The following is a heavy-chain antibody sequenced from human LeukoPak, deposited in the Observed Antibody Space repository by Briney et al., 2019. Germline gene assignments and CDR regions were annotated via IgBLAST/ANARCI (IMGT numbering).Heavy chain of an antibody. J-gene: IGHJ4*02. CDR3: ARGTFDSSGYYLFDY. Sequence: SETLSLTCTVSGGSISTNYWSWIRQPAGKGLEWIGRIYNSGYTNYSPSLESRVTMSADTSKNQFSLKLSSVTAADTAVYYCARGTFDSSGYYLFDYWGQGTLVTVSS. CDR2: IYNSGYT. V-gene: IGHV4-4*07. CDR1: GGSISTNY. D-gene: IGHD3-22*01.